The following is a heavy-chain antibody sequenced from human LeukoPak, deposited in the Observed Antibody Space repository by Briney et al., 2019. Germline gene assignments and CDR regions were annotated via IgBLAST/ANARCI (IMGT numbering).Heavy chain of an antibody. J-gene: IGHJ4*02. CDR2: INPNSGGT. CDR3: ARGYYGSGSYSGFVY. Sequence: ASVKVSCKASGYTFTGYYMHWVRQAPGQGLEWMGWINPNSGGTNYAQKFQGRVTMTRDTSISTTYMELSRLRSDDTAVYYCARGYYGSGSYSGFVYWGQGTLVTVSS. CDR1: GYTFTGYY. D-gene: IGHD3-10*01. V-gene: IGHV1-2*02.